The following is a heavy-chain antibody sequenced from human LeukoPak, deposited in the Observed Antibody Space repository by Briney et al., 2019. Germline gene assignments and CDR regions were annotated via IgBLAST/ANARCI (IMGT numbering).Heavy chain of an antibody. CDR3: ARVDPKNDY. Sequence: ASVKVSCKASGYTFSGYYIYWVRQAPGQGLEWMGWINPDSGATNSAQKFQGRVTMTRDTSISTAYMELSSLRSDDTALYYCARVDPKNDYWGQGTLVTVSS. V-gene: IGHV1-2*02. J-gene: IGHJ4*02. CDR2: INPDSGAT. CDR1: GYTFSGYY.